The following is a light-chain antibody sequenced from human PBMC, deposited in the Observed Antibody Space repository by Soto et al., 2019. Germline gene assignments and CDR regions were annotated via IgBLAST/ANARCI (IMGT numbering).Light chain of an antibody. V-gene: IGLV3-21*04. J-gene: IGLJ2*01. Sequence: SYELTQPPSVSVAPGKTARITCGGNNIGSKSVHWYQQKPGQAPVLVIPYDSDRPSGIPERFSGSNSGSTATLTISRVEAGDEADYYCQVWDSSSDHVVFGGGTKLTVL. CDR3: QVWDSSSDHVV. CDR1: NIGSKS. CDR2: YDS.